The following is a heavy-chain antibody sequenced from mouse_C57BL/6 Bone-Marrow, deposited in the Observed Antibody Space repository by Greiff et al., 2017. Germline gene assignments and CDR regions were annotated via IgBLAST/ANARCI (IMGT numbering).Heavy chain of an antibody. D-gene: IGHD1-1*01. CDR3: ARPGYYGSSPFDY. CDR1: GFTFSDYG. Sequence: EVKLVESGGGLVKPGGSLKLSCAASGFTFSDYGMHWVRQAPEKGLEWVAYISSGSSTIYYADTVKGRFTIFRDNAKNTLFLQMTSLRSEDTAMYYCARPGYYGSSPFDYWGQGTTLTVSS. J-gene: IGHJ2*01. CDR2: ISSGSSTI. V-gene: IGHV5-17*01.